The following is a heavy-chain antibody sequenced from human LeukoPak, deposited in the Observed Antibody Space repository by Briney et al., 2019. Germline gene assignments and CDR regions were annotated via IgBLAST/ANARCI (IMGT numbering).Heavy chain of an antibody. J-gene: IGHJ4*02. D-gene: IGHD2-15*01. CDR1: GGSISGDY. V-gene: IGHV4-59*01. CDR2: IYYTGTT. CDR3: ARLQGGSTAIFDY. Sequence: SETLSLTCTVSGGSISGDYWSWIRQPPGKGLEWVGYIYYTGTTNYNPSLKSRVTISVDTPKNQFSLKLTSVTAADTAVYYCARLQGGSTAIFDYWGQGTLVSVSS.